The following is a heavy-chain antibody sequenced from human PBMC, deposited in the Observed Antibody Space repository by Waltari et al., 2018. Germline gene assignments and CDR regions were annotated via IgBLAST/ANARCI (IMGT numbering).Heavy chain of an antibody. CDR3: AKIEGYSSGWSFDY. D-gene: IGHD6-19*01. Sequence: QVQLQESGPGLVKPSATLSLTCTVPGGSISSHYWSWIRQPPGKGLEWIGYIYYSGITNYNPSLKSRVTISVDTSKNQFSLKLSSVTAADTAVYYCAKIEGYSSGWSFDYWGQGTLVTVSS. J-gene: IGHJ4*02. V-gene: IGHV4-59*11. CDR2: IYYSGIT. CDR1: GGSISSHY.